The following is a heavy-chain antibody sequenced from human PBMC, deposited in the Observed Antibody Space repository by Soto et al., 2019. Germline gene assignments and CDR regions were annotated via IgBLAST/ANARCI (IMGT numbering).Heavy chain of an antibody. CDR1: GGSISSSSYY. Sequence: QLQLQESGPGLVKPSETLSLTCTVSGGSISSSSYYWGWIRKPPGKGLEWIGSIYYSGSTYYNPFHMIRVPVSVYTYKNQASLKLSLVTAAHTSKYYWARRGYYDSSGYYDYWGQGTLVTVSS. CDR2: IYYSGST. J-gene: IGHJ4*02. D-gene: IGHD3-22*01. V-gene: IGHV4-39*01. CDR3: ARRGYYDSSGYYDY.